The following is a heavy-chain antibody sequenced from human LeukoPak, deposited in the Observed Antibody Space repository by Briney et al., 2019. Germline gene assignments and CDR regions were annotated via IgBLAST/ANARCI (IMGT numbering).Heavy chain of an antibody. CDR2: INPNSGGT. CDR1: GYTFTSYY. V-gene: IGHV1-2*06. D-gene: IGHD2-15*01. J-gene: IGHJ3*02. CDR3: ARDVDKNASSGPNDAFDN. Sequence: ASVKVSCKASGYTFTSYYMHWLRQAPGQGLEWMGRINPNSGGTIYAQKFQGRVTMTRNTSISTAYMELSRLRSDNTAVYNCARDVDKNASSGPNDAFDNWGQGTMVTVSS.